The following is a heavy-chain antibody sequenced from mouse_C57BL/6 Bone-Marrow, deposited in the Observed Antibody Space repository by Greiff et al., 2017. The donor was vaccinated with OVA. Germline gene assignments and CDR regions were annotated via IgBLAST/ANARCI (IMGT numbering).Heavy chain of an antibody. D-gene: IGHD2-2*01. Sequence: VQLKESVAELVRPGASVKLSCTASGFNIKNTYMHWVKQRPEQGLEWIGRIDPANGNTKYAPKFQGKATITADTSSNTAYLQLSSLTSEDTAIYYCASIYYGYGPHFDYWGQGTTLTVSS. J-gene: IGHJ2*01. CDR2: IDPANGNT. CDR1: GFNIKNTY. V-gene: IGHV14-3*01. CDR3: ASIYYGYGPHFDY.